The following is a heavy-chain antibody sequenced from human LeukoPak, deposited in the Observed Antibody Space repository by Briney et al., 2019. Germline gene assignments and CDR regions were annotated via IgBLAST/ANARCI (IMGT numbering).Heavy chain of an antibody. D-gene: IGHD3-9*01. CDR1: GFSFGDYA. CDR2: IRSKAYGGTT. V-gene: IGHV3-49*03. Sequence: QAGGSLRLSCTASGFSFGDYAMSWFRQAPGKGLEWVGFIRSKAYGGTTEYAASVKGRFTISRDDSKSIAYLQMNSLKTEDTAVYYCTRVRYDILTGYYPDYWGQGTLVTVSS. CDR3: TRVRYDILTGYYPDY. J-gene: IGHJ4*02.